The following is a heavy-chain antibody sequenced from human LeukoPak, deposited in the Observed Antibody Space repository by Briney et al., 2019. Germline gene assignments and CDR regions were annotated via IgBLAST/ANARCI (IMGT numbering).Heavy chain of an antibody. CDR2: ISGSGGST. Sequence: PGGSLRLSCTASGFTFSIYAMSWVRQAPGKGLEWVSGISGSGGSTYYADSVKGRFTISRDNSKNTLYLQMNSLSAEDTAVYYCAKCLPATGTVYWGQGTLVTVSS. V-gene: IGHV3-23*01. CDR3: AKCLPATGTVY. J-gene: IGHJ4*02. D-gene: IGHD6-13*01. CDR1: GFTFSIYA.